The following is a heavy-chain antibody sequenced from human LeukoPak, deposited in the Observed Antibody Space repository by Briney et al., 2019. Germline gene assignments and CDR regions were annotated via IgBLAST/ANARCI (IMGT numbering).Heavy chain of an antibody. D-gene: IGHD5-24*01. CDR3: ASSDRDGSFPY. Sequence: PSETLSLTCTVSGGSISSYYWSWIRQPPGKGLEWIGYIYYSGSTNYNPSLKSRVTISVDTSKNQFSLKLSSVTAADTAVYYCASSDRDGSFPYWGQGTMVTVSS. V-gene: IGHV4-59*01. J-gene: IGHJ4*02. CDR2: IYYSGST. CDR1: GGSISSYY.